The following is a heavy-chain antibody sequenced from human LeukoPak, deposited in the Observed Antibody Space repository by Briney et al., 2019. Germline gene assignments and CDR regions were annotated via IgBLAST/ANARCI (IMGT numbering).Heavy chain of an antibody. D-gene: IGHD3-10*01. Sequence: GASVKVSCKASGYTFTGYYMHWVRQAPGQGLEWMGWIDPNSGGTNYAQKFQGRVTMTRDTSISTAYMELSRLRSDDTAVYYCARTMVRGVLGPYYFDYWGQGTLVTVSS. CDR1: GYTFTGYY. V-gene: IGHV1-2*02. CDR2: IDPNSGGT. J-gene: IGHJ4*02. CDR3: ARTMVRGVLGPYYFDY.